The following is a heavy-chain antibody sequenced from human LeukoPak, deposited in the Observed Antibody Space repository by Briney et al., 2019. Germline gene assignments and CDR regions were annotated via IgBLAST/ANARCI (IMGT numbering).Heavy chain of an antibody. D-gene: IGHD1-1*01. CDR2: IGTAGDT. CDR3: ALEPAGRLLSSRVTGDY. CDR1: GFXFRSYD. V-gene: IGHV3-13*04. J-gene: IGHJ4*02. Sequence: GGSLRLSCVASGFXFRSYDIFWVRQPTGKGLEWVSAIGTAGDTNYADSVKGRFTISRENAKNSLYLQMNSLRAGDTAVYYCALEPAGRLLSSRVTGDYWGQGILVTVSS.